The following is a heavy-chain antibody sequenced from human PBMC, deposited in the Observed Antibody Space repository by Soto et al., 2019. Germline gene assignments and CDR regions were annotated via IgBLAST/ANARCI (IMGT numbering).Heavy chain of an antibody. CDR3: ARESNHVAAAGKYNGLDP. J-gene: IGHJ5*02. CDR2: INPSGGST. Sequence: ENFSHDVLCLERKAPGQGLEWMGIINPSGGSTSYAQKFQGRVTMTRDTSTSTVYMELSSLRSEDTAVYYCARESNHVAAAGKYNGLDPWGQETLFT. CDR1: ENFSHDV. D-gene: IGHD6-13*01. V-gene: IGHV1-46*01.